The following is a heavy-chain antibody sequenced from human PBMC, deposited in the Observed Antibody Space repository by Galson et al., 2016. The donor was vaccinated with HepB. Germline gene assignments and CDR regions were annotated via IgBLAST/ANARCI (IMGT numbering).Heavy chain of an antibody. CDR2: IYYSGST. J-gene: IGHJ5*02. CDR1: GGTINSGTYY. V-gene: IGHV4-31*03. CDR3: AREYIFLTTSGTYYGWFDP. D-gene: IGHD3-10*01. Sequence: TLSLTCTVSGGTINSGTYYWSWIRQHPGKGLEWIGSIYYSGSTYYNPSLTSRLTISVDTSKNQFSLNLSSVTSADTAMHYCAREYIFLTTSGTYYGWFDPWGQGTLVTVSS.